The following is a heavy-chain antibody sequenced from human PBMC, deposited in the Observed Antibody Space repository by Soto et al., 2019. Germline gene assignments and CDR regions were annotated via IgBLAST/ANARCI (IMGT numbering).Heavy chain of an antibody. CDR1: GTSIRGYY. V-gene: IGHV4-59*01. Sequence: SETLSLTCSVSGTSIRGYYWTWIRQPPGKGLEWIGCIYYTGTTKYNPSLKSRVTISVDTSKNQFSLRLNSVTAADTAVYYCAREVSSFGSNHFDSWGQGALVTVSS. CDR2: IYYTGTT. CDR3: AREVSSFGSNHFDS. D-gene: IGHD3-10*01. J-gene: IGHJ4*02.